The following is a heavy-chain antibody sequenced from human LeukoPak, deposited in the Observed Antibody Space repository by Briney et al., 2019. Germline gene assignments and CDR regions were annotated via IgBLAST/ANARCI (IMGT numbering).Heavy chain of an antibody. J-gene: IGHJ5*02. V-gene: IGHV4-34*01. D-gene: IGHD1-26*01. CDR2: VNESGGT. CDR3: ARGQGATVPQVGKNWFDP. Sequence: SETLSLTCAVYIDSFSNYHWNWIRQTPAKGLEWIGEVNESGGTNISPSLRSRVILSVDTSKNQFSLKLISVTVADTAIYYCARGQGATVPQVGKNWFDPWGQGTRVTVSS. CDR1: IDSFSNYH.